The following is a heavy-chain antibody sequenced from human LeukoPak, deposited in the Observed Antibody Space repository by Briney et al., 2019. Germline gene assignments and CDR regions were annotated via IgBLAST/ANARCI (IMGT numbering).Heavy chain of an antibody. CDR1: GFTFSSYG. Sequence: PGGSLRLSCAASGFTFSSYGMHWVRQAPGKGLEGVAVIWYDGSNKYYADSVKGRFTISRDNSKNTLYLQMNSLRAEDTAVYYCARDAALYYYYGMDVWGQGTTVTVSS. D-gene: IGHD6-6*01. J-gene: IGHJ6*02. V-gene: IGHV3-33*01. CDR2: IWYDGSNK. CDR3: ARDAALYYYYGMDV.